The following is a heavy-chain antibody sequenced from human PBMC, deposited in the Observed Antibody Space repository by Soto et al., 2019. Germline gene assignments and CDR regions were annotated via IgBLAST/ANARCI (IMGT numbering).Heavy chain of an antibody. CDR3: ARGDSTDCSNGVCSFFYNHDMDV. Sequence: ASVKVSCKASGYSFTDYHIHWVRQAPGQGLEWLGRINPKSGGTSTAQKFQGWVTMTTDTSISTASMELTRLTSDDTAIYYCARGDSTDCSNGVCSFFYNHDMDVWGQGTTVTVPS. V-gene: IGHV1-2*04. CDR2: INPKSGGT. J-gene: IGHJ6*02. D-gene: IGHD2-8*01. CDR1: GYSFTDYH.